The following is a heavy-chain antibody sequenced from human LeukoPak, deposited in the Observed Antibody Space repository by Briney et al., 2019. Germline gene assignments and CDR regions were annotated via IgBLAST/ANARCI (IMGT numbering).Heavy chain of an antibody. V-gene: IGHV1-69*13. Sequence: SVKVSCKASGYTFTSYAMNWVRQAPGQGLEWMGGIIPIFGTANYAQKFQGRVTITADESTSTAYMELSSLRSEDTAVYYCARDWGVAYFDYWGQGTRVTVSS. J-gene: IGHJ4*02. CDR3: ARDWGVAYFDY. CDR1: GYTFTSYA. D-gene: IGHD3-10*01. CDR2: IIPIFGTA.